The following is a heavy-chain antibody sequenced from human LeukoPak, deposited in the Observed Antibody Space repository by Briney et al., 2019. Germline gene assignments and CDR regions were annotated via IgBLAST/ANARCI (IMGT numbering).Heavy chain of an antibody. Sequence: SGTLSLTCDVSGGSISSGNWWSWVRQPPGKGLEWIGEIYHSGGTNYNPSLKSRVTISVDKSKNQFSLKLSSVTAADTAVYYCARHTALQPNRGDAFDIWGQGTMVTVSS. CDR3: ARHTALQPNRGDAFDI. CDR1: GGSISSGNW. V-gene: IGHV4-4*02. D-gene: IGHD1-14*01. J-gene: IGHJ3*02. CDR2: IYHSGGT.